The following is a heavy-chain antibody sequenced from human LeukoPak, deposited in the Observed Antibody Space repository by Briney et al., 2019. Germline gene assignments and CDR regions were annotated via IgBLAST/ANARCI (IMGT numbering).Heavy chain of an antibody. CDR3: AKDIAAAGSIGMDV. V-gene: IGHV3-23*01. CDR1: GFTFSSYA. J-gene: IGHJ6*02. Sequence: GGSLRLSCAASGFTFSSYAMSWIRQAPGKGLEWVSAISGSGGSTYYADSVKGRFTISRDNSKNTLYLQMNSLRAEDTAVYYCAKDIAAAGSIGMDVWGQGTTVTVSS. D-gene: IGHD6-13*01. CDR2: ISGSGGST.